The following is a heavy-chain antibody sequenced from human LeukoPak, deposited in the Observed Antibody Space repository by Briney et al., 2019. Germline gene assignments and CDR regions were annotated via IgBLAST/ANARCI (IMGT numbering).Heavy chain of an antibody. CDR2: IKSKTDGGTT. CDR1: GFTFSNAW. Sequence: GGSLRLXCAASGFTFSNAWMSWVRRAPGKGLEWVGRIKSKTDGGTTDYAAPVKGRFTISRDDSKNTLYLQMNSLKTEDTAVYYCTTEGELWLSFDYWGQGTLVTVSS. J-gene: IGHJ4*02. CDR3: TTEGELWLSFDY. D-gene: IGHD3-16*01. V-gene: IGHV3-15*01.